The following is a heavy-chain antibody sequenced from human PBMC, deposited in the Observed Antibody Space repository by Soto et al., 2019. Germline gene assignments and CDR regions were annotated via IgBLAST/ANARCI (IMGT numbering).Heavy chain of an antibody. J-gene: IGHJ4*02. V-gene: IGHV3-23*01. D-gene: IGHD1-26*01. CDR3: AKDRVSTGSYSLDF. CDR1: GFTFSNYG. Sequence: EVQLLESGGGLVQPGGSLRVSCAASGFTFSNYGMSWVRQAPEAGLEWVSTVSGSGVTSYADSVRGRFTISRDNSKNTLYLQMNSLRDEDTAIYYWAKDRVSTGSYSLDFWGQGTLVTVSS. CDR2: VSGSGVT.